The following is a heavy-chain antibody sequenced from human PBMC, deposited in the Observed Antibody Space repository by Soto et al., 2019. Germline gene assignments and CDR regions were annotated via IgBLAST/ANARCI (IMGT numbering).Heavy chain of an antibody. D-gene: IGHD6-19*01. CDR3: ARRRSSGHYWYFDY. CDR2: IYHSGST. J-gene: IGHJ4*02. CDR1: GGSISSGGYS. Sequence: PSETLSLTCAVSGGSISSGGYSWSWIRQPPGKGLEWIGYIYHSGSTNYNPSLKSRVTISVDTSKNQFSLKLSSVTAADTAVYYCARRRSSGHYWYFDYWGQGTLVTVSS. V-gene: IGHV4-30-2*02.